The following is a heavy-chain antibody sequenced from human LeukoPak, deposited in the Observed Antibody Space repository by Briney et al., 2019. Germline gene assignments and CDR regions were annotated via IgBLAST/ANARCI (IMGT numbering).Heavy chain of an antibody. CDR1: GYTFTSYD. V-gene: IGHV1-8*01. D-gene: IGHD6-19*01. CDR2: MNPNSGNT. J-gene: IGHJ4*02. CDR3: ARLAVAGESFDY. Sequence: ASVKVSCKASGYTFTSYDINWVRQATGQGLEWMGWMNPNSGNTGYAQKFQGRVTMTRNTSISTAYMELSSLRSEDTAVYYCARLAVAGESFDYWGQGTLVTVSS.